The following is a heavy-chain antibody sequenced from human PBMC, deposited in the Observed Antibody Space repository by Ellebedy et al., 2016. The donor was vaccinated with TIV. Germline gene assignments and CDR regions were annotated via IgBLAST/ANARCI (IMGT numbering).Heavy chain of an antibody. CDR1: GFTFSSHG. J-gene: IGHJ3*02. CDR2: IWYDGSNK. CDR3: AKDRLTGSGNADAFDI. V-gene: IGHV3-30*02. D-gene: IGHD1-26*01. Sequence: GESLKISXAASGFTFSSHGMHWVRQAPGKGLEWAAVIWYDGSNKYYADSVKGRFTISRDNSKNTVYLQMYSLRAEDTAVYYCAKDRLTGSGNADAFDIWGQGTMVTVSS.